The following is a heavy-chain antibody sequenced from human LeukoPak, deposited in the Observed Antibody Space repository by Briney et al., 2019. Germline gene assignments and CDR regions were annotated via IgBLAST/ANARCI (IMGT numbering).Heavy chain of an antibody. Sequence: GGSLRLSCAASGFTFSDYGIHWVRQAPGKGLEWVAFIRYGGNNKYFADSVKGRFTISRDNSKNTLYLQMSSLRPEDTAVYYCAKDGFFGTGNWFDTWGQGTLVTVSS. CDR2: IRYGGNNK. J-gene: IGHJ5*02. V-gene: IGHV3-30*02. CDR3: AKDGFFGTGNWFDT. CDR1: GFTFSDYG. D-gene: IGHD1-14*01.